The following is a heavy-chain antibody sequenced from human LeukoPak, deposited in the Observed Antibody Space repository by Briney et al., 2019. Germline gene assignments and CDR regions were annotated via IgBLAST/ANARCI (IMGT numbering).Heavy chain of an antibody. CDR1: GGSVSSGSYY. D-gene: IGHD6-13*01. J-gene: IGHJ6*02. Sequence: SETLSLTCTVSGGSVSSGSYYWSWIRQPPGKGLEWIGYIYYSGSTNYNPSLKSRVTISVDTSKNQFSLKLSSVTAADTAVYYCARTIAAAGTYYYYGMDVWGHGTTVTVSS. V-gene: IGHV4-61*01. CDR3: ARTIAAAGTYYYYGMDV. CDR2: IYYSGST.